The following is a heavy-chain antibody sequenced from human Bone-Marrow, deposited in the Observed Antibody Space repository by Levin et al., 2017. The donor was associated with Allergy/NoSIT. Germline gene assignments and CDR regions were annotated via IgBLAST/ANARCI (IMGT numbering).Heavy chain of an antibody. J-gene: IGHJ3*02. D-gene: IGHD6-19*01. CDR1: GFTFSDYD. CDR2: IGYDGTNK. Sequence: GESLKISCAASGFTFSDYDMHWVRQAPGEGLEWVAIIGYDGTNKNYHDSVRGRFTISRDSSQSTLYLQMNSLRAEDTAVYWCARGQAGLFEAFDIWGQGTIVTVSS. CDR3: ARGQAGLFEAFDI. V-gene: IGHV3-33*01.